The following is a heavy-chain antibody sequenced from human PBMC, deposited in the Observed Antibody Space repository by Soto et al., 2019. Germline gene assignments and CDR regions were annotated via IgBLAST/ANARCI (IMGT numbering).Heavy chain of an antibody. D-gene: IGHD3-16*01. CDR2: IYPGDSDT. Sequence: GESLKISCKGSGYSFTSYWIGWVRQMPGKGLEWMGIIYPGDSDTRYSPSFQGQVTISADKSISTAYLQWSSLKASDTAMYYCARKGARRDYYYGMDVWGQGTTVTVSS. V-gene: IGHV5-51*01. CDR1: GYSFTSYW. CDR3: ARKGARRDYYYGMDV. J-gene: IGHJ6*02.